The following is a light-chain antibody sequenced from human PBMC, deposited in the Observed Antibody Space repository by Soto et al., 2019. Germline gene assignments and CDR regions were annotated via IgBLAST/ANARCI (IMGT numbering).Light chain of an antibody. J-gene: IGLJ1*01. CDR3: SSYTSSTTLV. CDR2: EVS. V-gene: IGLV2-14*01. Sequence: QSVLTQPASVSGSPGQSVTISCTGTSSDVGGHNYVSWYQQHPGKAPNLMIYEVSNRPSGVSRRFSGSKSGNTASLTISGLQAEDEADYYCSSYTSSTTLVFGTGTKVT. CDR1: SSDVGGHNY.